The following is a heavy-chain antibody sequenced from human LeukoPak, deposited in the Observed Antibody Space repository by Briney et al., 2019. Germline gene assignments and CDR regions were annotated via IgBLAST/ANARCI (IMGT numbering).Heavy chain of an antibody. D-gene: IGHD2-2*01. Sequence: GGSLRLSCAASGFTLSSYWMSWVRQAPGKGLEWVANIKQDGSEKYYVDSVKGRFTISRDNAKNSLYLQMNSLRAEDTAVYYCARDICSSTSCSFFQHWGQGTLVTVSS. V-gene: IGHV3-7*01. CDR1: GFTLSSYW. CDR3: ARDICSSTSCSFFQH. CDR2: IKQDGSEK. J-gene: IGHJ1*01.